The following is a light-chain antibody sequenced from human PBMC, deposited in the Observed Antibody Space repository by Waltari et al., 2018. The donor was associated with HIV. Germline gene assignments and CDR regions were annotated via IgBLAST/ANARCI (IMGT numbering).Light chain of an antibody. CDR1: SISSRFHPY. V-gene: IGLV2-14*03. CDR2: DII. J-gene: IGLJ2*01. CDR3: ASNRLDYTLI. Sequence: QSALTQPASVSGFVGQSTNISCTGISISSRFHPYVSWYQQYPGKIPRLIIFDIINRPSGVSDHFSGSRSGNSASLTFSGLQSGDEAHYYCASNRLDYTLIFGGGTKLTVL.